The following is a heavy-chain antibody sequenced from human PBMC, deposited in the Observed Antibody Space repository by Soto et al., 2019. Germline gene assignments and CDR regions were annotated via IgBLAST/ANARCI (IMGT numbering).Heavy chain of an antibody. J-gene: IGHJ4*02. CDR3: ARGRYADY. Sequence: QVHLVQSGAEVKKPGASVKVSCKGSGYIFTTYGITWVRQAPGQGLEWMGWISAHNGNTNYAQKLQGRVTVTRDTSPISSYMEMKNLRSDDTGVYYYARGRYADYWGQGALVNVSS. V-gene: IGHV1-18*01. CDR2: ISAHNGNT. D-gene: IGHD5-18*01. CDR1: GYIFTTYG.